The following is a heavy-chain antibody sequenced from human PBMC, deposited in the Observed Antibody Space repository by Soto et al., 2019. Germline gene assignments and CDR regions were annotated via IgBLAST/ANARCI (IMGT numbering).Heavy chain of an antibody. CDR1: GFTFSSFA. CDR2: LSGSGGDT. V-gene: IGHV3-23*01. D-gene: IGHD4-4*01. J-gene: IGHJ4*02. Sequence: EVQLLESGGGLVQPGGSLRLSCAASGFTFSSFAMSWVRQAPGKGLEWVSSLSGSGGDTYYADSVKGRFTISRDNSKNTLHLQMSSLRVQDTAIYYCAKYFRPPANSDFDYWGQGTLVTVSS. CDR3: AKYFRPPANSDFDY.